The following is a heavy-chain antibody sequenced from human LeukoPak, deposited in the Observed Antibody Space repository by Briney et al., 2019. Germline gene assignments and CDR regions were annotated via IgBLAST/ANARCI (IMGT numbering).Heavy chain of an antibody. Sequence: ASVKVSCKASGGTFSSYAISWVRQAPGQGLEWMGGIIPTFGTANYAQKFQGRVTITADKSTSTAYMELSSLRSEDTAVYYCASKVVAAWQDDYEPNYYYYYMDVWGKGTTVTVSS. CDR1: GGTFSSYA. J-gene: IGHJ6*03. V-gene: IGHV1-69*06. CDR3: ASKVVAAWQDDYEPNYYYYYMDV. CDR2: IIPTFGTA. D-gene: IGHD2-15*01.